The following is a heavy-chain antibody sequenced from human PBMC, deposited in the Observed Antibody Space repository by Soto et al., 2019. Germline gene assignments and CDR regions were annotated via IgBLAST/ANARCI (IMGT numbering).Heavy chain of an antibody. D-gene: IGHD5-12*01. CDR2: MTPSSGDT. CDR3: ARGGKYGGLYYFDF. J-gene: IGHJ4*02. V-gene: IGHV1-8*01. CDR1: GYTCTNDD. Sequence: ASVKVSCKAAGYTCTNDDINWVRQAPGQGLEWMGWMTPSSGDTDHAQKFQGRLTLTRDTSISTAYMELRRLTSEDTAVYYCARGGKYGGLYYFDFWDQGALVTVSS.